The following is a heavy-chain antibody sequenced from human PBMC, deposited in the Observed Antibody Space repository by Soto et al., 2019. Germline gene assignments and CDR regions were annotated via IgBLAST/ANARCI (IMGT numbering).Heavy chain of an antibody. D-gene: IGHD2-15*01. V-gene: IGHV4-31*03. CDR1: GGSISSGGYY. J-gene: IGHJ4*02. CDR3: ARYCSGGSCYLLGKYYFDY. Sequence: SETLSLTCTVSGGSISSGGYYWSWIRQHPGKCLEWIGYIYYSGSTYYNPSLKGRVTISVDTSKNQFSLKLSSVTAADTAVYYCARYCSGGSCYLLGKYYFDYWGQGTLVTVSS. CDR2: IYYSGST.